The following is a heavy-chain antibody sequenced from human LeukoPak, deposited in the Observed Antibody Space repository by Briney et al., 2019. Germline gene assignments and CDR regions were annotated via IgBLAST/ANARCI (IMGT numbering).Heavy chain of an antibody. CDR2: IYYSGST. CDR3: ARHSSGWYNYYYGMDV. Sequence: SETLSLTCTVSGGSISSYYWSWIRQPPGKGLEWIGYIYYSGSTNYNPSLKSRVTISVDTSKNQFSLKLSSVTAAATAVYYCARHSSGWYNYYYGMDVWGQGTTVTVSS. CDR1: GGSISSYY. D-gene: IGHD6-19*01. J-gene: IGHJ6*02. V-gene: IGHV4-59*01.